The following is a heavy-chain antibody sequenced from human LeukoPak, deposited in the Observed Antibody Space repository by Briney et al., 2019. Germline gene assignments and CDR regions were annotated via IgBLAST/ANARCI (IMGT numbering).Heavy chain of an antibody. Sequence: ASVKVSCKASGYTLSNFGIAWVRQAPGQGLEWMGWISTYNGNTNYAQEFQGRVTMATDTSTRTAYMELRSLRSDDTAVYYCARVGDYSNFVQDYWGQGTLVTVSS. CDR1: GYTLSNFG. CDR3: ARVGDYSNFVQDY. D-gene: IGHD4-11*01. V-gene: IGHV1-18*01. J-gene: IGHJ4*02. CDR2: ISTYNGNT.